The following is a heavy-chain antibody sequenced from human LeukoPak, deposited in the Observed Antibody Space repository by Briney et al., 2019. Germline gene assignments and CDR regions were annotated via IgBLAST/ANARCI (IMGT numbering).Heavy chain of an antibody. Sequence: GESLKISCKASGYSFTTYWVAWVRQMPGKGLEWMGMISPGDFDTRYTPSFKGQVTISADKSISTAYLQWSSLKASDTAMYYCARPLTVTTLYAFDIWGQGTMVTVSS. CDR2: ISPGDFDT. J-gene: IGHJ3*02. CDR3: ARPLTVTTLYAFDI. D-gene: IGHD4-17*01. CDR1: GYSFTTYW. V-gene: IGHV5-51*01.